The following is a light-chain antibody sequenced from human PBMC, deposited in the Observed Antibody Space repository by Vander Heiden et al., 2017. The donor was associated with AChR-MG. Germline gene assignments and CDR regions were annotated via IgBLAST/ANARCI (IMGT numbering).Light chain of an antibody. CDR3: QTWGTGIHVV. CDR1: SGHSSYA. J-gene: IGLJ2*01. CDR2: VNSDGSH. Sequence: ACLCDLDNLTCTLSSGHSSYAVAWHQQQPEKGPRYLIKVNSDGSHTKGDGIPDRFSGSSSGAERYLTISSLQSEDEADYYCQTWGTGIHVVFGGGTKLTVL. V-gene: IGLV4-69*01.